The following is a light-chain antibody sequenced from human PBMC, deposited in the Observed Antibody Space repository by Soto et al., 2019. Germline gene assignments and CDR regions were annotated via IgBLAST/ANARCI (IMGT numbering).Light chain of an antibody. J-gene: IGKJ2*01. V-gene: IGKV1-39*01. CDR1: QSISSY. Sequence: DIQMTQSPSSLSASVGDRVTITCRASQSISSYLNWYQQKPGKAPKLLIYAASSLQSGVPSRFSGSRSGTHFTLTISSLQPEDFATYYCQQSYSTPTFGQGTKLEIK. CDR2: AAS. CDR3: QQSYSTPT.